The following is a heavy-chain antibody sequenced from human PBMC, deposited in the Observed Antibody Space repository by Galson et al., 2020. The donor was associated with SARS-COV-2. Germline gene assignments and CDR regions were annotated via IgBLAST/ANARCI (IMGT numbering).Heavy chain of an antibody. D-gene: IGHD5-18*01. V-gene: IGHV5-51*01. CDR3: ARSGQLWLPDF. J-gene: IGHJ4*02. CDR1: GYTFTTYW. Sequence: GESLKISCKASGYTFTTYWIGWLRQMPGKGLEWLGIMAPGDSDIRYSPSFQGQVTISADKSINTAYLQWSSLKASDTAMYFCARSGQLWLPDFWGQGTLVTVSS. CDR2: MAPGDSDI.